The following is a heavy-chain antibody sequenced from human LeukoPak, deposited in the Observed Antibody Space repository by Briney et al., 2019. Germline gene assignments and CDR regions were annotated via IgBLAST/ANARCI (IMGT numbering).Heavy chain of an antibody. J-gene: IGHJ4*02. CDR2: ISSSSSTI. CDR1: GFTFSSYS. V-gene: IGHV3-48*02. CDR3: ARVPSVGGYSSGLIDY. Sequence: GGSLRLSCAASGFTFSSYSMNWVRQAPGRGLGWVSYISSSSSTIYYADSVKGRFTISRDNAKNSLYLQMNSLRDEDTAVYYCARVPSVGGYSSGLIDYWGQGTLVTVSS. D-gene: IGHD6-19*01.